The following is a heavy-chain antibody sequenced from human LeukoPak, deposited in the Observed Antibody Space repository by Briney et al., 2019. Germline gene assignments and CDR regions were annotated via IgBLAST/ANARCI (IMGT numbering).Heavy chain of an antibody. V-gene: IGHV3-23*01. CDR2: ISCSGGRT. CDR3: AKKDSSSWPYYYYYYGMDV. Sequence: GGSLRLSCAASGFTFSSYAMSWVRQAPGKGLEWVSAISCSGGRTYYADSVKGRFTISRDNSKNTLYLQMNSLRAEDTVVYYCAKKDSSSWPYYYYYYGMDVWGQGTTVTVSS. CDR1: GFTFSSYA. D-gene: IGHD6-13*01. J-gene: IGHJ6*02.